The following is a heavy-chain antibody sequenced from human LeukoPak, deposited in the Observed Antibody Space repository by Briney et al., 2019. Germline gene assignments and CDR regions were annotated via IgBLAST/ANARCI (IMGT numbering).Heavy chain of an antibody. CDR3: ASCYGSARSLRDAFDI. Sequence: PGGSLRLSCAASGFTFSSYDMHWVRHATGKGLEWVSAIGTAGDPYYPGSVKGRFTISRENANISLYLQMNCLRAGDAAVYYFASCYGSARSLRDAFDIWGQGTMVPVSS. D-gene: IGHD3-10*01. J-gene: IGHJ3*02. CDR2: IGTAGDP. V-gene: IGHV3-13*05. CDR1: GFTFSSYD.